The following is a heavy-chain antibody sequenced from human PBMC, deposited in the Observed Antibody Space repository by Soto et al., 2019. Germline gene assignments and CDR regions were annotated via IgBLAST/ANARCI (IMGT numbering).Heavy chain of an antibody. CDR2: INHSGST. D-gene: IGHD2-2*01. CDR1: GGSFSGYY. J-gene: IGHJ5*02. V-gene: IGHV4-34*01. CDR3: ARGLGYCSSTSCPGWFDP. Sequence: SETLSLTCAVYGGSFSGYYWSWIRQPPGKGLEWIGEINHSGSTNYNPSLKSRVTISVDTSKNQFSLKLSSVTAADTAVYYCARGLGYCSSTSCPGWFDPWGQGTLVTVSS.